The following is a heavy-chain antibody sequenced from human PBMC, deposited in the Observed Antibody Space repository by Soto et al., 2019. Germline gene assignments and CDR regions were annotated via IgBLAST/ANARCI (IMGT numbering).Heavy chain of an antibody. Sequence: HGESLKISCKGSGYSFTSYWIGWVRQMPGKGLEWMGIIYPGDSDTRYSPSFQGQVTISADKSISTAYLQWSSLKASDTAMYYCARKGQLVYYYYGMDVWGQGTTVTVSS. CDR3: ARKGQLVYYYYGMDV. CDR2: IYPGDSDT. V-gene: IGHV5-51*01. D-gene: IGHD6-6*01. J-gene: IGHJ6*02. CDR1: GYSFTSYW.